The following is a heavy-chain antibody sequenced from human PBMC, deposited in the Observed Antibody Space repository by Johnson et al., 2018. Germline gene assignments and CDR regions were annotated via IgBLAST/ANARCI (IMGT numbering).Heavy chain of an antibody. CDR3: ARDTTYNYDSSGYYYVNGMDV. D-gene: IGHD3-22*01. CDR1: GFTFSSSG. J-gene: IGHJ6*02. V-gene: IGHV3-33*08. CDR2: RWYDGSNK. Sequence: RLSCAASGFTFSSSGMHWVRQAPGKGLEWVAVRWYDGSNKYYADSVKGRFTISSDNSKKTLYLQMNSRRAEETAVYYCARDTTYNYDSSGYYYVNGMDVWGQGTTVTVSS.